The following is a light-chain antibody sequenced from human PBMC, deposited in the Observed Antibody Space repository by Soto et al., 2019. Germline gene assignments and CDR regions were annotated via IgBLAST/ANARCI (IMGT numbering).Light chain of an antibody. Sequence: QSVLTQPASVSGSPGQSITISCTGTSSDVGGYNYVSWYQQHPGKAPKLIIYDVSNRPSGVSNRFSGSKSGNTASLTISGLQAEDEADYHCSSYTSSRALLFGGGTQLTVL. CDR1: SSDVGGYNY. J-gene: IGLJ2*01. CDR2: DVS. CDR3: SSYTSSRALL. V-gene: IGLV2-14*03.